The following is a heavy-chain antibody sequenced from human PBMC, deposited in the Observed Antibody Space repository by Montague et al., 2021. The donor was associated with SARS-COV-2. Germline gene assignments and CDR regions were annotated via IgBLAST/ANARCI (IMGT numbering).Heavy chain of an antibody. Sequence: SETLSLTCTVSGYSISSGYYWGWIRQPPGKGLEWIGSIYHSGSTYYDPSLKSRVTISVDTSKNQLSLKLSSVTAADTAVYYCARSQDCSTTSCHFDYWGQGPLVTVSS. CDR2: IYHSGST. V-gene: IGHV4-38-2*02. CDR3: ARSQDCSTTSCHFDY. J-gene: IGHJ4*02. D-gene: IGHD2-2*01. CDR1: GYSISSGYY.